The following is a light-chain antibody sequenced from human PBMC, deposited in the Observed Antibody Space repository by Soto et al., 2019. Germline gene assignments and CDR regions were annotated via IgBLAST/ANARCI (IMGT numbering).Light chain of an antibody. CDR3: SSFTTTTTLVV. CDR2: EVS. Sequence: QSVLAQPASVSGSPGQSITISCTGTSSDVGSYNYVSWYQQHPGKAPKLMIYEVSYRPSGVSSRFSGSKSGNTASLTISGLQAEDEADYYCSSFTTTTTLVVFGGGTKLTVL. CDR1: SSDVGSYNY. V-gene: IGLV2-14*01. J-gene: IGLJ2*01.